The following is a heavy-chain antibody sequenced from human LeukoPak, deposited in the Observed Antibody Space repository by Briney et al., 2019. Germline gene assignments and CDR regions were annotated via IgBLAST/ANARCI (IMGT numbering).Heavy chain of an antibody. CDR1: GYTFTGYY. Sequence: GASVKVSCKASGYTFTGYYMHWVRQAPGQGLEWMGWTNPNSGGTNYAQKFQGRVTMTRDTSISTAYMELSRLRSDDTAVYYCARDPRRITMVRGVMGVDDYWGQGTLVTVSS. V-gene: IGHV1-2*02. CDR3: ARDPRRITMVRGVMGVDDY. J-gene: IGHJ4*02. CDR2: TNPNSGGT. D-gene: IGHD3-10*01.